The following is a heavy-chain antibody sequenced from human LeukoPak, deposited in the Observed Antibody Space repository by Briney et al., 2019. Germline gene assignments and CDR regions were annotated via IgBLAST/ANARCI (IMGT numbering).Heavy chain of an antibody. CDR1: GFTFSSYS. V-gene: IGHV3-21*04. CDR3: VTTTSAYDI. CDR2: ISSSSSYI. Sequence: GGSLRLSCAASGFTFSSYSMNWVRQAPGKGLEWVSSISSSSSYIYYADSVKGRFTISRDNSENTVYLQMNSLTPEDTAIYYCVTTTSAYDIWGQGTLVTVSS. D-gene: IGHD1-1*01. J-gene: IGHJ3*02.